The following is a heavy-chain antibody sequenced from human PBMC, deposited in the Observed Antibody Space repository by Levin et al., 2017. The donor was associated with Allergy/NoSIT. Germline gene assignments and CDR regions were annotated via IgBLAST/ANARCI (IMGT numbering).Heavy chain of an antibody. CDR1: GFTFSSYA. J-gene: IGHJ5*02. CDR2: ISGSGGST. D-gene: IGHD5-18*01. V-gene: IGHV3-23*01. Sequence: GGSLRLSCAASGFTFSSYAMSWVRQAPGKGLEWVSAISGSGGSTYYADSVKGRFTISRDNSKNTLYLQMNSLRAEDTAVYYCAKDPEYSYGLGNWFDPWGQGTLVTVSS. CDR3: AKDPEYSYGLGNWFDP.